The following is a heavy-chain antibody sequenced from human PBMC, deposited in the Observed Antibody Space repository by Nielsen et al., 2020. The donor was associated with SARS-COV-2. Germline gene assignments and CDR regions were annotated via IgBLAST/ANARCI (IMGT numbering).Heavy chain of an antibody. CDR1: GFIFSSYS. CDR3: ASNLGGVYAFGWYFDL. V-gene: IGHV3-21*01. CDR2: ISSSSSYI. D-gene: IGHD2-8*01. J-gene: IGHJ2*01. Sequence: GGSLRLSCAASGFIFSSYSMNWVRQAPGKGLEWVSSISSSSSYIYYADSVKGRFTISRDNAKNSLYLQMNSLRAEDTAVYYCASNLGGVYAFGWYFDLWGRGTLVTVSS.